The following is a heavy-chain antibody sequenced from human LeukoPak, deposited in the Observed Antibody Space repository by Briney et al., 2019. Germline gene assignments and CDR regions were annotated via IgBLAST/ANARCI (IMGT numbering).Heavy chain of an antibody. CDR2: ISAYNGNT. J-gene: IGHJ4*02. CDR1: GGTFSSYG. V-gene: IGHV1-18*01. Sequence: ASVKVSCKASGGTFSSYGISWVRQAPGQGLEWMGWISAYNGNTNYAQKLQGRVTMTTDTSTSTAYMELRSLRSDDTAVYYCARSLWFGELTPDAPVDYWGQGTLVTVSS. CDR3: ARSLWFGELTPDAPVDY. D-gene: IGHD3-10*01.